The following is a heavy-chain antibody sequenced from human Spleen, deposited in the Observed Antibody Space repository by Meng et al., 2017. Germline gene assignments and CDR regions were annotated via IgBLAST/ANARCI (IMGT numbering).Heavy chain of an antibody. CDR3: LRGSGGSV. D-gene: IGHD3-10*01. CDR2: INYSGSST. Sequence: QRQIQESGPRLVKPLETLSLTCTVSGDSTSSNTHYWGWIRPAPEKGLEWIGSINYSGSSTDYNPSLKSRVTISVDTSKNQFSLTLTSVTAADTAVYHCLRGSGGSVWGQGTLVTVYS. CDR1: GDSTSSNTHY. J-gene: IGHJ1*01. V-gene: IGHV4-39*07.